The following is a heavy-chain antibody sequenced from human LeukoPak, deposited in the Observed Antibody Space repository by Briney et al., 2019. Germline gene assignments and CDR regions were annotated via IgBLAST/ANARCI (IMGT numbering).Heavy chain of an antibody. V-gene: IGHV3-21*01. CDR2: ISSSSGYI. CDR1: GFTFSSYS. D-gene: IGHD2-15*01. CDR3: ARDTSWSIVVVVAATNNDAFDI. Sequence: GGSLRLSCAASGFTFSSYSMNWVRQAPGKGLEWVSSISSSSGYIYYADSVKGRFTISRDNAKNSLYLQMNSLRAEDTAVYYCARDTSWSIVVVVAATNNDAFDIWGQGTMVTVSS. J-gene: IGHJ3*02.